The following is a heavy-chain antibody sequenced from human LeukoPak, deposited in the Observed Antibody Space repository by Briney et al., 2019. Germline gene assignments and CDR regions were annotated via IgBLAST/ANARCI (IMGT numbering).Heavy chain of an antibody. CDR3: ARGIRCSGGSCYSLDY. D-gene: IGHD2-15*01. V-gene: IGHV3-13*01. CDR2: IGTAGDT. Sequence: PGGSLRLSCAASGFTSSSYDMHWVRQATGKGLEWVSAIGTAGDTYYPGSVKGRFTISRENAKNSLYLQMNSLRAGDTAVYYCARGIRCSGGSCYSLDYWGQGTLVTVSS. J-gene: IGHJ4*02. CDR1: GFTSSSYD.